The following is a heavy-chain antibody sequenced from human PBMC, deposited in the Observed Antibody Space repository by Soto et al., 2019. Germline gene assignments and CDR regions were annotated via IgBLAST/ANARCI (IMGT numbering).Heavy chain of an antibody. J-gene: IGHJ4*02. CDR3: ARRYYYGSGSYYDGDYRFDY. V-gene: IGHV2-5*01. CDR2: IYWNDDK. CDR1: GFSLSTTGVG. D-gene: IGHD3-10*01. Sequence: QITLKESGPTLVKPTQTLTLTCTFSGFSLSTTGVGVGWIRQPPGKALEWLALIYWNDDKRYSPSLKSRLTITKDTSKNQVFLTMPNMDPVDTATYYCARRYYYGSGSYYDGDYRFDYWGQGTLVTVSS.